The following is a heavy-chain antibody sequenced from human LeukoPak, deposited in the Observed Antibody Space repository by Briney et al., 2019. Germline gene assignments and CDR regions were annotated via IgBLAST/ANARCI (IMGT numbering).Heavy chain of an antibody. J-gene: IGHJ6*03. V-gene: IGHV4-61*09. CDR2: IHTSGNT. D-gene: IGHD3-10*01. CDR1: GGSISSGRYC. CDR3: ARDPGTLVRGSRRGYDGNYYYMGV. Sequence: PSETLSLTCTLSGGSISSGRYCWTWIRQPAGKGREWNGHIHTSGNTNYNPSPKSRLPITIQTSKNQFTLKPSSLTAPHTAVDYWARDPGTLVRGSRRGYDGNYYYMGVWGKGTTVTIA.